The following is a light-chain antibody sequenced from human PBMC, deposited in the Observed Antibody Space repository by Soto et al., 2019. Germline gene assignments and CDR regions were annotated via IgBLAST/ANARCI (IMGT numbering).Light chain of an antibody. J-gene: IGKJ2*01. V-gene: IGKV3-15*01. Sequence: EIVMTQSPATLSVSPGERATLSCRASQSVGGNLAWYQQRPGRAPRLLIYDASTRATDIPARLSGSGSGTEFTLTISSLQSEDFALYYCQQYNNWALYSFVQGTKLEI. CDR2: DAS. CDR1: QSVGGN. CDR3: QQYNNWALYS.